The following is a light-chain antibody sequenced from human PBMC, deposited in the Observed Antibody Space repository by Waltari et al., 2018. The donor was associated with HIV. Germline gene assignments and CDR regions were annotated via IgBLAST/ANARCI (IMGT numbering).Light chain of an antibody. CDR3: CAYAGSTTYVI. CDR2: EVS. J-gene: IGLJ2*01. CDR1: SSDVGGYNL. Sequence: QSALTQPASVSGSPGQSITISCTGTSSDVGGYNLVSWYQQHPGKAPKLMIYEVSKRPSGVSSRFSGSKSANTASLTISGLQSEDEADYYCCAYAGSTTYVIFGGGTKLTVL. V-gene: IGLV2-23*02.